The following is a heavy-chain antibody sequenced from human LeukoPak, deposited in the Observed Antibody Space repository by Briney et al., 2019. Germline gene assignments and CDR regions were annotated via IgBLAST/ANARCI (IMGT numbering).Heavy chain of an antibody. J-gene: IGHJ4*02. D-gene: IGHD3-22*01. CDR3: ARNHDNTGYYDAYFDY. Sequence: SVKVSCKASGGTFSNYAINWVRQAPGQGLDWMGGIIPMFATVNYAQKFQGRVTITTDESTNTAYMQLSGLRSEDTAVYYCARNHDNTGYYDAYFDYWGQGTLVTVSS. CDR1: GGTFSNYA. CDR2: IIPMFATV. V-gene: IGHV1-69*05.